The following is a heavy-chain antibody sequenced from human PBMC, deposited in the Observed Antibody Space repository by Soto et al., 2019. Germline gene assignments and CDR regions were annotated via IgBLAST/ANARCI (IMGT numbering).Heavy chain of an antibody. CDR1: GSSLSGVY. Sequence: QVQLQQWGAGLLKPSETLSLTCGVSGSSLSGVYWTWIRQTPGRGLEWICEINHSGSAYYNPALGKRVTTSVDTSKKQFALSLTSVTAADTGRYYCARAFKGIIENTGWPKPYSYGLDVWAQGTAVIVSS. D-gene: IGHD6-19*01. J-gene: IGHJ6*02. CDR3: ARAFKGIIENTGWPKPYSYGLDV. CDR2: INHSGSA. V-gene: IGHV4-34*01.